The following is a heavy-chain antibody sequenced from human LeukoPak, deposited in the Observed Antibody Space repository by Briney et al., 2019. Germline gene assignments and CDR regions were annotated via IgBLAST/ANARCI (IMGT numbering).Heavy chain of an antibody. CDR2: INHSGST. D-gene: IGHD6-6*01. V-gene: IGHV4-34*01. CDR3: ARGWYSSSPPPYYYYYYMDV. Sequence: SETLSLTCAVYGGPFSGYYWSWIRQPPGKGLEWIGEINHSGSTNYNPSLKSRVTISVDTSKNQFSLKLSSVTAADMAVYYCARGWYSSSPPPYYYYYYMDVWGKGTTVTVSS. J-gene: IGHJ6*03. CDR1: GGPFSGYY.